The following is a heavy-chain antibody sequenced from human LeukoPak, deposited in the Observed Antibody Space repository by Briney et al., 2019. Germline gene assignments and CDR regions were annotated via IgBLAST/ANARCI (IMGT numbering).Heavy chain of an antibody. CDR3: ARDSGKRDFHH. D-gene: IGHD3-10*01. CDR1: GYTFTSYD. Sequence: ASVKVSCKASGYTFTSYDINWVRQATGQGLEWMGWMNPNSGNTGYAQKFQGRVTMTRNTSISTAYMELSSLRSDDTAIYYCARDSGKRDFHHWGQGTLVTVSS. J-gene: IGHJ1*01. CDR2: MNPNSGNT. V-gene: IGHV1-8*01.